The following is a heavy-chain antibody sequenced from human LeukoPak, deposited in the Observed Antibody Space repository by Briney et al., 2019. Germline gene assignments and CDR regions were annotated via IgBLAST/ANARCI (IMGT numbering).Heavy chain of an antibody. D-gene: IGHD3/OR15-3a*01. CDR2: ISTTSDYI. CDR3: ARDRLDAFSESFTSTSLHTRFPS. CDR1: GFTFSGYS. J-gene: IGHJ4*02. V-gene: IGHV3-21*04. Sequence: PGGSLRLSCAASGFTFSGYSMNWVRQAPGKGLEWVSSISTTSDYIHYADSLKGRVAISRDNAKNSLYLQMTNLRADDTAVYYCARDRLDAFSESFTSTSLHTRFPSWGQGTLVTVSS.